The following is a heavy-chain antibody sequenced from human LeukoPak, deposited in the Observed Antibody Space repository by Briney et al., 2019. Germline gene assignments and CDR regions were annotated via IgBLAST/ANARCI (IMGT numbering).Heavy chain of an antibody. CDR3: AGYRDYYYGMDV. V-gene: IGHV1-18*01. CDR2: ISAYNGNT. D-gene: IGHD5-24*01. Sequence: EASVNVSCTASGGTFSSYGISWVRQAPGQGLEWMGWISAYNGNTNYAQKLQGRVTMTTDTSTSTAYMELRSLRSDDTAVYYCAGYRDYYYGMDVWGQGTTVTVSS. CDR1: GGTFSSYG. J-gene: IGHJ6*02.